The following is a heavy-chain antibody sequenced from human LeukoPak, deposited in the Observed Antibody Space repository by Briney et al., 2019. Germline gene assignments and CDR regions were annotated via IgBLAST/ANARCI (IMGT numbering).Heavy chain of an antibody. J-gene: IGHJ4*02. CDR1: GFTFTSYA. V-gene: IGHV3-23*01. CDR2: IGGSGGST. Sequence: GGSLRLSCAASGFTFTSYAMSWVRQAPGKRLEWVSAIGGSGGSTYYADSVKGRFTISRDNAKNTLYLQMNSLRAEDTAVYYCANPMGSWELREEYYIDCWGQGSLVTVSS. D-gene: IGHD1-26*01. CDR3: ANPMGSWELREEYYIDC.